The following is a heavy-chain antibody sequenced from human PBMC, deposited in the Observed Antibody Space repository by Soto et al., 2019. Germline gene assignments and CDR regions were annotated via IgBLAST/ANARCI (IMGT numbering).Heavy chain of an antibody. Sequence: SETLSLTCTVSGGSISSSSYYWGWIRQPPGKGLEWIGSIYYSGSTYYNPSLKSRVTISVDTSKNQFSLKLSSVTAADTAVYYCARKNYYGSGSYYNVPSKSYYYYYYMDVWGKGTTVTVSS. J-gene: IGHJ6*03. CDR3: ARKNYYGSGSYYNVPSKSYYYYYYMDV. CDR1: GGSISSSSYY. V-gene: IGHV4-39*01. CDR2: IYYSGST. D-gene: IGHD3-10*01.